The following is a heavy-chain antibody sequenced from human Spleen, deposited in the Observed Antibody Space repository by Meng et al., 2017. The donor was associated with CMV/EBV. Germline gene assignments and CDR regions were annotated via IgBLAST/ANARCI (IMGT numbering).Heavy chain of an antibody. V-gene: IGHV3-23*01. CDR2: LNGGASEV. CDR1: GVTFSTYA. J-gene: IGHJ6*02. D-gene: IGHD3-3*01. CDR3: ARVSSRLEWVLYGGSVDKYDGMDV. Sequence: GGSLRLSCEASGVTFSTYAMTWVRQTPGKGLEWVSTLNGGASEVHYADLVKGRVTISRDDSRETLYLQMHSLRAEDTAIYYCARVSSRLEWVLYGGSVDKYDGMDVWGQGTTVTVSS.